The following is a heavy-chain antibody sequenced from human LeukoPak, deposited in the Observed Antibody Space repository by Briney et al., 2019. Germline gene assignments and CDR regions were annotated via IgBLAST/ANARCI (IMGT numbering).Heavy chain of an antibody. V-gene: IGHV3-21*01. D-gene: IGHD6-13*01. J-gene: IGHJ4*02. CDR2: ISSSSSYI. CDR1: GFTFSSYS. Sequence: GGSLRLSCAASGFTFSSYSMNWVRQAPGKGLEWVSSISSSSSYIYYADSVKGRFTISRDNAENSLYLQMNSLRAEDTAVYYCARAGAAAGNFDYWGQGTLVTVSS. CDR3: ARAGAAAGNFDY.